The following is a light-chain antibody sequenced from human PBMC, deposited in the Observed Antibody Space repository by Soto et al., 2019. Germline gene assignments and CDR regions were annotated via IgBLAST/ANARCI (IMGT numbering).Light chain of an antibody. J-gene: IGKJ1*01. CDR1: QSISSW. CDR2: DDY. CDR3: QQYNYFWA. Sequence: DIQMTQSPSTLSASVGDRVTIACWASQSISSWLAWYQQKPGKAPKLLIYDDYNLESGVTSRFSGGGSGTECSLTISSLQPDDFATYYCQQYNYFWAFGQGTRWIS. V-gene: IGKV1-5*01.